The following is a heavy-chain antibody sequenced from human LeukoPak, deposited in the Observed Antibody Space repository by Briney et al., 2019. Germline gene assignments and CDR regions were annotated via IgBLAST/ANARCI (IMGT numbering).Heavy chain of an antibody. CDR2: ITATGANT. D-gene: IGHD6-25*01. CDR1: GITFSSSA. Sequence: PGGSLRLSCAPSGITFSSSAMRWVRLGPGKRLEWGSSITATGANTFYADSVKGRFTISRDNSSDTLYLQMNSRRAEDTAVYYCAKAAANWFGPWGQGTLVTVSS. V-gene: IGHV3-23*01. J-gene: IGHJ5*02. CDR3: AKAAANWFGP.